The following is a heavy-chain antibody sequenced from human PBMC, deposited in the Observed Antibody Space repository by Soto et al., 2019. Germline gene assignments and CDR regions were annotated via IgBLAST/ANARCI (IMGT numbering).Heavy chain of an antibody. CDR3: ARLGGVTTSDYYYGMDV. Sequence: PGGSLTLSCPASGFTSSSYAMHWVRQAPGNVLEWVAVISYDGSNKYYADSVKGRFTISRDNSKNTLYLQMNSLRAEDTAVYYCARLGGVTTSDYYYGMDVWGQGTTVTVSS. J-gene: IGHJ6*02. CDR2: ISYDGSNK. V-gene: IGHV3-30-3*01. D-gene: IGHD4-17*01. CDR1: GFTSSSYA.